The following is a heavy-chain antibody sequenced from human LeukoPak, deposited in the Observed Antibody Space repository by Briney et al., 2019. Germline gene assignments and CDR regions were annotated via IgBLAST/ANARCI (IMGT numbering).Heavy chain of an antibody. CDR1: GYTFTGYY. J-gene: IGHJ4*02. V-gene: IGHV1-2*02. CDR3: ARVDDSGFSYDY. Sequence: GASVKVSCKASGYTFTGYYMHWVRQAPGQGLEWMGCINPNSGDTNYAQKFQGRVTMTRDTSINTAYMELTRLRSDDTAVYYCARVDDSGFSYDYWGQGTLVTVSS. CDR2: INPNSGDT. D-gene: IGHD3-10*01.